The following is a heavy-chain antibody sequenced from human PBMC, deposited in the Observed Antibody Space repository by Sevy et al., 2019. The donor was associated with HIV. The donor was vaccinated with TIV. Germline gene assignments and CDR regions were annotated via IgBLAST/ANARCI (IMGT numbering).Heavy chain of an antibody. CDR1: GFTFSSSI. CDR2: ISGTGSTI. CDR3: VRSDYGDYVGWFDP. D-gene: IGHD4-17*01. Sequence: GGSLRLSCVASGFTFSSSIINWVRQAPGKGLEWVSSISGTGSTIYYADSVKGRFTISRDNAKNSLYLQMHSLRDEDTAVYYCVRSDYGDYVGWFDPWGQGTLVTVSS. J-gene: IGHJ5*02. V-gene: IGHV3-48*02.